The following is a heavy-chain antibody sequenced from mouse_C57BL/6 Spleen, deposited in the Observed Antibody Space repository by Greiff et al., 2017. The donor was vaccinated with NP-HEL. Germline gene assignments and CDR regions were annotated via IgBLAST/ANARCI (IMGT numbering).Heavy chain of an antibody. D-gene: IGHD1-1*01. CDR1: GYTFTDYY. V-gene: IGHV1-26*01. J-gene: IGHJ2*01. CDR2: INPNNGGT. CDR3: AIFITTVVADY. Sequence: VQLQQSGPELVKPGASVKISCKASGYTFTDYYMNWVKQSHGKSLEWIGDINPNNGGTSYNQKFKGKATLTVDKSSSTAYMELRSLTSEDSAVYYCAIFITTVVADYWGQGTTLTVSS.